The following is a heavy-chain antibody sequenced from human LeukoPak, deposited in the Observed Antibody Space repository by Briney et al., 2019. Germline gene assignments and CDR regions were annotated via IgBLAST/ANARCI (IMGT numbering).Heavy chain of an antibody. CDR2: ISAYNGNT. Sequence: ASVKVSCKASGYTFTSYGISWVRQAPGQGLEWMGWISAYNGNTNYAQKLQGRVTMTTDTSTSTAYMELRSLRSDDTAVYYFARQPGIAAADVIDYWGQGTLVTVSS. J-gene: IGHJ4*02. CDR1: GYTFTSYG. V-gene: IGHV1-18*01. D-gene: IGHD6-13*01. CDR3: ARQPGIAAADVIDY.